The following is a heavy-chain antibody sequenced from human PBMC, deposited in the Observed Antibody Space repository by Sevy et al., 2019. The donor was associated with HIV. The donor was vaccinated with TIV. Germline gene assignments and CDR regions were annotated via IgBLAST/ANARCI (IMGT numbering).Heavy chain of an antibody. CDR1: GFSFSDYY. D-gene: IGHD1-7*01. V-gene: IGHV3-11*06. CDR3: ARDRRNYSGQYFDF. CDR2: ISSGTTHR. Sequence: GGSLRLSCAASGFSFSDYYMSWIRQSPGKGLEWVSDISSGTTHRKYADSVKGRFTISRDNAKNSLYLQMNSLTVEDTAVYYCARDRRNYSGQYFDFWGQGTLVTVSS. J-gene: IGHJ4*02.